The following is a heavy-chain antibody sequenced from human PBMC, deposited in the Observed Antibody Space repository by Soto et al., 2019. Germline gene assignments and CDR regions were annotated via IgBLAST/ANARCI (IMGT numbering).Heavy chain of an antibody. D-gene: IGHD1-26*01. CDR2: INHSGST. V-gene: IGHV4-34*01. Sequence: ASETLSLTCAVYGGSFSGYYWSWTRQPPGKGLEWIGEINHSGSTNYNPSLKSRVTISVDTSKNQFSLKLTSVTAADTAVYHCARHVGNSPPGSWGQGTLVTVSS. J-gene: IGHJ4*02. CDR3: ARHVGNSPPGS. CDR1: GGSFSGYY.